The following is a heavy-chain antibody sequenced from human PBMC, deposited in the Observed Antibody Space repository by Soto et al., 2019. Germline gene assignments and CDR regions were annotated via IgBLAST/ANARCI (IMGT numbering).Heavy chain of an antibody. D-gene: IGHD3-3*01. CDR3: VRDQRSYENGMGV. CDR1: GITFSSYW. V-gene: IGHV3-74*01. J-gene: IGHJ6*02. CDR2: IGSDGSPT. Sequence: GGSLRLSCAASGITFSSYWMHWVRQAPGQGLVWVSRIGSDGSPTTYADSVKGRFTISRDNAKYTRYLQMNSLRVEDTAVYYCVRDQRSYENGMGVWGQGTTGTVAS.